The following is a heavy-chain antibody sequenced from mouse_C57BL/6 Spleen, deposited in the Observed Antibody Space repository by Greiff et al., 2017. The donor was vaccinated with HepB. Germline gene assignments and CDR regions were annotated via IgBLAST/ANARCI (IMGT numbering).Heavy chain of an antibody. CDR2: IYPGDGDT. CDR1: GYAFSSSW. CDR3: ARDLPRYFDV. D-gene: IGHD2-1*01. V-gene: IGHV1-82*01. J-gene: IGHJ1*03. Sequence: VQLQQSGPELVKPGASVKISCKASGYAFSSSWMNWVKQRPGKGLEWIGRIYPGDGDTNYNGKFKGKATLTADKSSSTAYMQLISLTSEDSAVYFCARDLPRYFDVWGTGTTVTVSS.